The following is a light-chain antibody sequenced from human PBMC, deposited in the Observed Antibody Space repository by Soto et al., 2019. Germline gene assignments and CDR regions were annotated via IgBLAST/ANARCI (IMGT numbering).Light chain of an antibody. CDR3: QEYDVWPRP. CDR2: SAS. CDR1: QSVGIN. V-gene: IGKV3-15*01. Sequence: SACTLSLSTRERATLSCRASQSVGINLAWYQQKPGQAPRLLIYSASTRASGIPDRFSGSGSGTEFTLTICSLQSEDFAFFYCQEYDVWPRPFGQGGKVDI. J-gene: IGKJ1*01.